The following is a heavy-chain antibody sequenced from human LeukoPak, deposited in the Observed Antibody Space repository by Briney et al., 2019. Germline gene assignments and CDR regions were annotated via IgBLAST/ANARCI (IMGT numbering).Heavy chain of an antibody. J-gene: IGHJ4*02. D-gene: IGHD4-11*01. V-gene: IGHV4-39*01. CDR2: IYYSGST. CDR1: GGXFSSSNYY. CDR3: ARHEGSHVTVTSFDY. Sequence: PSETLSLTCTVSGGXFSSSNYYWGWIRQPPGKGLEWIGSIYYSGSTYYNPSLKSRVTISLDTSKTQFSLKLSSVTAADTAVYYCARHEGSHVTVTSFDYWGQGTLVTVSS.